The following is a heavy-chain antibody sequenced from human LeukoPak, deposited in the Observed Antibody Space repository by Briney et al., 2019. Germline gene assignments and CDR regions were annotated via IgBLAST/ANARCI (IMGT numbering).Heavy chain of an antibody. D-gene: IGHD5-24*01. V-gene: IGHV4-59*12. CDR1: SGSISGYY. CDR3: ARDGKDGYNGTDDVFDI. CDR2: VHYSGST. Sequence: SETLSLTCTVSSGSISGYYWSWIRQPPGKGLEWIGYVHYSGSTNYNPSLKSRVTISVDTSKNQFSLKLSSVTAADTAVYYCARDGKDGYNGTDDVFDIWGQGTMVTVSS. J-gene: IGHJ3*02.